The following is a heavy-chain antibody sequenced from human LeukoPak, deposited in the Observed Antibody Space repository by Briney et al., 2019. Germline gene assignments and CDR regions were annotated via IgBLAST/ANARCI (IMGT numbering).Heavy chain of an antibody. J-gene: IGHJ1*01. V-gene: IGHV1-2*02. CDR3: ARVSHIVVVTAMPTLGFQH. CDR2: INPSSGGT. CDR1: GYTFTGYY. Sequence: GASVKVSCKASGYTFTGYYMHWVRQAPGQGLEWMGWINPSSGGTNYAQKLQGRVTMTRDTSISTAYMELSRLRSDDTAVYYCARVSHIVVVTAMPTLGFQHWGQGTLVTVSS. D-gene: IGHD2-21*02.